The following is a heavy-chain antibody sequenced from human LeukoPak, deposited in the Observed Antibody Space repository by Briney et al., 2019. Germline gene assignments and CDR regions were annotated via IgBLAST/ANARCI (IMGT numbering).Heavy chain of an antibody. CDR3: ARERPLLYAFDI. CDR2: IISIFGTA. CDR1: GGTFSSYA. D-gene: IGHD2-21*02. Sequence: SVKVSCKASGGTFSSYAISWVRQAPGQGLEWMGGIISIFGTANYAQKFQGRVTITADESTSTAYMELSSLRSEDTAVYYCARERPLLYAFDIWGQGTMVTVSS. J-gene: IGHJ3*02. V-gene: IGHV1-69*13.